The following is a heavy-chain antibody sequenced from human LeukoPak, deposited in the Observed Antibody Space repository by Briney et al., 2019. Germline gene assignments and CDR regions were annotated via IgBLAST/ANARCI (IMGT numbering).Heavy chain of an antibody. V-gene: IGHV4-39*01. D-gene: IGHD6-13*01. J-gene: IGHJ4*02. Sequence: PSETLSLTCTVSGGSISSSSDYWGWIRQPPGKGLEWIGSIYYSGSTYYNPSLKSRVTISVDTSKNQFSLKLSSVTAADTAVYYCARLVGYSSSWPLFDYWGQGTLVTVSS. CDR3: ARLVGYSSSWPLFDY. CDR2: IYYSGST. CDR1: GGSISSSSDY.